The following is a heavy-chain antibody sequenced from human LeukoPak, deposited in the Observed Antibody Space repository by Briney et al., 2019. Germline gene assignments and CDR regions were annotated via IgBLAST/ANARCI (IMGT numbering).Heavy chain of an antibody. CDR2: INPKSGGT. D-gene: IGHD6-13*01. Sequence: ASVKVSCKASRHTFSGYYMHWVRQAPGQGLEWMGWINPKSGGTNYAQKFQGRVTMTRDTSISTAYMELSSLRSEDTAVYYCATGTSIAAAGTHMSYYYYYMDVWGKGTTVTVSS. V-gene: IGHV1-2*02. J-gene: IGHJ6*03. CDR3: ATGTSIAAAGTHMSYYYYYMDV. CDR1: RHTFSGYY.